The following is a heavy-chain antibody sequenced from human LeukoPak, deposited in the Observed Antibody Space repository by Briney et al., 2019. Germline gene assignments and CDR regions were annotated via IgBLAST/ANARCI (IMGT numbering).Heavy chain of an antibody. Sequence: SVKVSCKASGGTFSSYAISWVRQAPGQGLEWMGGIIPILGTANYAQKFQGRVTITADKSTSTAYMELSSLRSEDTAVYYCASCSSTSCYHLGYFQHWGQGTLVTVSS. J-gene: IGHJ1*01. V-gene: IGHV1-69*10. CDR2: IIPILGTA. CDR3: ASCSSTSCYHLGYFQH. CDR1: GGTFSSYA. D-gene: IGHD2-2*01.